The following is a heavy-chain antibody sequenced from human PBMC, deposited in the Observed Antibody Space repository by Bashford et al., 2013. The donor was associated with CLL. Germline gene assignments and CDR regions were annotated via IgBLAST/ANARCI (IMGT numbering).Heavy chain of an antibody. CDR3: ARLYYADSSAPSTAYFHY. CDR2: IYYSGYS. J-gene: IGHJ1*01. Sequence: SETLSLTCTVSGGSISDSNYYWGWVRQPPGKGLEWLANIYYSGYSQYSPSFQGQVTISADKSIDTAYLQWSSLKASDTAIYYCARLYYADSSAPSTAYFHYWGQGTLVTVSS. D-gene: IGHD3-22*01. V-gene: IGHV4-39*07. CDR1: GGSISDSNYY.